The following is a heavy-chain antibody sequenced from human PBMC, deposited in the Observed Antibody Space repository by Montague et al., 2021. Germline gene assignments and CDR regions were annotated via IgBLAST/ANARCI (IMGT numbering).Heavy chain of an antibody. CDR1: GGSISSSSYY. J-gene: IGHJ6*02. V-gene: IGHV4-39*01. Sequence: SETLSLTCTVSGGSISSSSYYWGWIRQPPGKGLEWIGSIYYSGNTYYNPSLKSRVTISVDTSKNQFSLKLSSVTAADTAVYYCARHPHGGYYYYYGMDVWGQGTTVTVSS. D-gene: IGHD2-15*01. CDR2: IYYSGNT. CDR3: ARHPHGGYYYYYGMDV.